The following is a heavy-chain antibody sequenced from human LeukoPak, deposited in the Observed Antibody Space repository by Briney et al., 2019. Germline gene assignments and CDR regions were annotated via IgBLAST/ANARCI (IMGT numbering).Heavy chain of an antibody. V-gene: IGHV1-2*04. Sequence: ASVKVSCKASGHTFTGYYMHWVRQAPGQGLGWMGWINPNSGGTNYAQKFQGWVTMTRDTSISTAYMELSRLRSDDTAVYYCARAGRAIAASPGFDYWGQGTLVTVSS. D-gene: IGHD6-13*01. J-gene: IGHJ4*02. CDR3: ARAGRAIAASPGFDY. CDR2: INPNSGGT. CDR1: GHTFTGYY.